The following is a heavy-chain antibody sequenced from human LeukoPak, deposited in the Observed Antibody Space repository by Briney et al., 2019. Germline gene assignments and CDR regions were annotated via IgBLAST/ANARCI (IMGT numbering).Heavy chain of an antibody. V-gene: IGHV4-30-2*01. Sequence: PSETLSLTCAVSGGSISSGGYSWSWIRQPPGKGLEWIGYIYHSGSTYYNPSLKSRVTISVDRSKNQFSLKLSSVTAADTAVYYRARVVPGYYDSSGYYYSSYFDYWGQGTLVTVSS. CDR3: ARVVPGYYDSSGYYYSSYFDY. CDR2: IYHSGST. CDR1: GGSISSGGYS. D-gene: IGHD3-22*01. J-gene: IGHJ4*02.